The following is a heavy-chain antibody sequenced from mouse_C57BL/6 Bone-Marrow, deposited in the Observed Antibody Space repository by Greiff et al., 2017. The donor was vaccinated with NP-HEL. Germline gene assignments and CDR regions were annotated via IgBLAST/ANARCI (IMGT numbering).Heavy chain of an antibody. CDR1: GYAFSSSW. CDR3: ARSYYYGSSYKAWFAY. V-gene: IGHV1-82*01. D-gene: IGHD1-1*01. J-gene: IGHJ3*01. Sequence: QVQLKESGPELVKPGASVKISCKASGYAFSSSWMNWVKQRPGKGLEWIGRIYPGDGDTNYNGKFKGKATLTADKSSSTAYMQLSSLTSEDSAVYFCARSYYYGSSYKAWFAYWGQGTLVTVSA. CDR2: IYPGDGDT.